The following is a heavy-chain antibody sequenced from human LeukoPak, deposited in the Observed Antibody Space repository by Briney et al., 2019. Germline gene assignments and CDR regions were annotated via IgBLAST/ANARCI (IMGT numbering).Heavy chain of an antibody. CDR1: GYNLTNYD. D-gene: IGHD1-26*01. CDR2: MNPNSGNT. CDR3: ARMGAGSHDAFDI. J-gene: IGHJ3*02. Sequence: ASVKVSCKASGYNLTNYDNKRVRQATGKGLEWMGWMNPNSGNTGYAQKFQGRVTITRNTSISTAYMELSSLRSEDTAVYYCARMGAGSHDAFDIWGQGTMVTVSS. V-gene: IGHV1-8*03.